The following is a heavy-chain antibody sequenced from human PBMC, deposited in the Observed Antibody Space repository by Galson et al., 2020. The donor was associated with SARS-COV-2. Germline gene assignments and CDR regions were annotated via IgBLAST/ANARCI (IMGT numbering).Heavy chain of an antibody. CDR2: MYANGNA. V-gene: IGHV4-4*07. CDR1: GDSFSTYY. CDR3: ASTSVAYYFLY. J-gene: IGHJ4*02. Sequence: SETLSLTCTVSGDSFSTYYWSWIRQPAGKGLEWIGRMYANGNANYNPSLQSRVTMSVDTSRNQFSLKLSSVSAADTAVYYCASTSVAYYFLYWGQGTQVTVSS.